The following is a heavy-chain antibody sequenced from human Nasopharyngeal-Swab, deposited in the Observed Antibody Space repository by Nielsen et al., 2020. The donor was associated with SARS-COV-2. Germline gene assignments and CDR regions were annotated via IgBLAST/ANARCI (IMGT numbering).Heavy chain of an antibody. CDR2: INPNSGGT. CDR3: TTVAGSYGRFDY. J-gene: IGHJ4*02. D-gene: IGHD1-26*01. CDR1: GYTFTSYY. Sequence: ASVKVSCKASGYTFTSYYMHWVRQAPGQGLEWMGRINPNSGGTNYAQKFQGRVTMTEDTSTDTAYMELSSLTSGDTAVYYCTTVAGSYGRFDYWGQGTLVTVSS. V-gene: IGHV1-2*06.